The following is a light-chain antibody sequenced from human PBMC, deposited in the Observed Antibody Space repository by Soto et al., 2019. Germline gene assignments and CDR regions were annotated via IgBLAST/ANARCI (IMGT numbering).Light chain of an antibody. CDR3: QQRNNWPLT. V-gene: IGKV3-11*01. CDR2: DAS. J-gene: IGKJ3*01. Sequence: EIVLTQSPATLSLSPGERATLSCRASQSISSQLAWYQQKPGQAPRLLIHDASNRATGTPARFSGSGSETDFTLTNTSLEPKDFAVYYCQQRNNWPLTFGPGTKVDIK. CDR1: QSISSQ.